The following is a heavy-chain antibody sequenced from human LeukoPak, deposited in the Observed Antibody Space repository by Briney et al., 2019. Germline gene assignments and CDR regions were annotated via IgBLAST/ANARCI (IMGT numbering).Heavy chain of an antibody. CDR1: GGTFSSYA. D-gene: IGHD3-22*01. CDR2: IIPIFGTA. CDR3: ATGGDYYDSSYVSRFDY. J-gene: IGHJ4*02. V-gene: IGHV1-69*01. Sequence: SVKVSCKPSGGTFSSYAITWVRQAAGQGLEWMGGIIPIFGTANYAQKFQGRVTITADESTSTAYMELSSLRSEDTAVYYCATGGDYYDSSYVSRFDYWGQGTLVTVSS.